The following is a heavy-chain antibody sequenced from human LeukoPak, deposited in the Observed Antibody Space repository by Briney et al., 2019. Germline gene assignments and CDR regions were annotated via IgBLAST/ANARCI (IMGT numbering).Heavy chain of an antibody. J-gene: IGHJ4*02. CDR3: ARGVATITPLQINNFDY. CDR2: ISAYNGNT. CDR1: GYTFTIYG. D-gene: IGHD5-12*01. V-gene: IGHV1-18*01. Sequence: ASVKVSCKASGYTFTIYGISWVRQAPGQGLEWMGWISAYNGNTNYAQKLQGRVTMTTDTSTSTAYMELRSLRSDDTAVYYCARGVATITPLQINNFDYWGQGTLVTVSS.